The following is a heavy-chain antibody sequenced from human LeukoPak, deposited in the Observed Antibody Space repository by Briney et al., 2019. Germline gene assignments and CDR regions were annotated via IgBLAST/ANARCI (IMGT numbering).Heavy chain of an antibody. CDR3: ARSSHYTRRAAAVPMDV. CDR2: ISAYNGNT. Sequence: RASVKVSCKASGYTFTSYGISWVRQAPGQGLEWMGWISAYNGNTNYAQKLQGRVTMTTDTSTSTAYMELRSLRSDDTAVYYCARSSHYTRRAAAVPMDVWGKGTTVTVSS. D-gene: IGHD6-13*01. V-gene: IGHV1-18*01. J-gene: IGHJ6*03. CDR1: GYTFTSYG.